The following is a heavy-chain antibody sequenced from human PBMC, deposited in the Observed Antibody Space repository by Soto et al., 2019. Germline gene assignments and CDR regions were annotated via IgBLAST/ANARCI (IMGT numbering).Heavy chain of an antibody. D-gene: IGHD2-15*01. CDR2: IYYSGST. Sequence: PSETLSLTCTVSWGSVSSGSYYWSWIRQPPGKGLEWIGYIYYSGSTNYNPSLKSRVTKDTSTNQVVLTMTNLDPVDTATYYCAYRESGRGSCFPFWGQGVLVTVSS. CDR3: AYRESGRGSCFPF. J-gene: IGHJ4*02. CDR1: WGSVSSGSYY. V-gene: IGHV4-61*01.